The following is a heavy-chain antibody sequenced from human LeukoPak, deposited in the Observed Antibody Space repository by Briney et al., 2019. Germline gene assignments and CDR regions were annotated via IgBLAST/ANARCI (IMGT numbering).Heavy chain of an antibody. J-gene: IGHJ4*02. CDR2: IYYSGST. V-gene: IGHV4-30-4*01. D-gene: IGHD7-27*01. CDR1: GGSISSGDYY. Sequence: SETLSLTCTVSGGSISSGDYYWSWIRQPPGKGLEWIGYIYYSGSTYYNPSLKSRVAISVDTSKNQFSLKLSSVTAADTAVYYCATGASNWDFDYWGQGTLVTVSS. CDR3: ATGASNWDFDY.